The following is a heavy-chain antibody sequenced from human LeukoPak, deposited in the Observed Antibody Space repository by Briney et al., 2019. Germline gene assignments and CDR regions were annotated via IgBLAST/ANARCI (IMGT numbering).Heavy chain of an antibody. CDR3: LGIDSGYYPVP. D-gene: IGHD3-10*01. CDR2: VTPDGKST. Sequence: GGSLRLSCEASGFILNNYWMHWVRQVPGKGLMWVSRVTPDGKSTTYADSVKGRFTISRDSAKNTQHLQMNSLRAEDTAVYYCLGIDSGYYPVPWGQGTPVTVSS. J-gene: IGHJ5*02. CDR1: GFILNNYW. V-gene: IGHV3-74*01.